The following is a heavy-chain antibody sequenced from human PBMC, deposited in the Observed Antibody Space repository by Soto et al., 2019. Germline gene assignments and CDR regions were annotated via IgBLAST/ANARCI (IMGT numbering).Heavy chain of an antibody. V-gene: IGHV4-39*01. CDR1: GDSISKISYY. J-gene: IGHJ4*02. D-gene: IGHD6-6*01. CDR2: IYYRGRT. CDR3: ARAPKVSGSSQTRPDF. Sequence: ETLSLTCSVSGDSISKISYYWAWIRQPPGKGLEWIGSIYYRGRTYHNPSLKSRVTMSVDTSKNQFSLNLASVSAADTAVYYCARAPKVSGSSQTRPDFWGQGTLVTVSS.